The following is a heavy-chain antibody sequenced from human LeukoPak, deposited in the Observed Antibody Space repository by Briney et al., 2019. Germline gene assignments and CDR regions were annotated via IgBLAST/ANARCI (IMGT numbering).Heavy chain of an antibody. V-gene: IGHV1-18*01. CDR2: ISAYNGNT. CDR3: ARPYYNFWSGYAFDI. Sequence: ASVKVSCKASGYTFTSYGISWVRQAPGQGLEWMGWISAYNGNTNYAQKLQGRVTMTTDTSTSTAYMELRSLRSDDTAVYYCARPYYNFWSGYAFDIWGQGTMVTVSS. CDR1: GYTFTSYG. D-gene: IGHD3-3*01. J-gene: IGHJ3*02.